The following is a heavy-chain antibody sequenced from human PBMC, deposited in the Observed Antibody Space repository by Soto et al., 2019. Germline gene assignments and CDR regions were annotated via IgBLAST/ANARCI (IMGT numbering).Heavy chain of an antibody. J-gene: IGHJ4*02. CDR1: GFTFSTYA. CDR2: ITATGGST. Sequence: EVQLLESGGGLVQPGGSLRLSCAASGFTFSTYAMSWVRQAPGEGLEWVSVITATGGSTYYADSVKGRFTISRDNXNNTLFLQITSLRVEDTAVSYCAKTPARGWTVFDYWGQGTLVTVSS. D-gene: IGHD6-19*01. V-gene: IGHV3-23*01. CDR3: AKTPARGWTVFDY.